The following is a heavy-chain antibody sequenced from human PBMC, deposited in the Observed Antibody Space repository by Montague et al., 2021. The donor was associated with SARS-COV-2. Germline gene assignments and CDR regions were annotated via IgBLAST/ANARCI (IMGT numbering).Heavy chain of an antibody. CDR3: ARVPYRLLFVPRYYGMDV. V-gene: IGHV4-4*02. Sequence: SETLSLTCAVSDGSISSPNWWNWVRQPPGMGLEWIAEISHSGSTSYNPSFKSRVTISVDTSKNQFSLKLSSATAADTAVYYCARVPYRLLFVPRYYGMDVWGQGTAVTVS. J-gene: IGHJ6*02. CDR2: ISHSGST. CDR1: DGSISSPNW. D-gene: IGHD2-2*01.